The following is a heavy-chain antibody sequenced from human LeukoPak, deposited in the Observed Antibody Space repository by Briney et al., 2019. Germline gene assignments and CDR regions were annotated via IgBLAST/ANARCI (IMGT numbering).Heavy chain of an antibody. J-gene: IGHJ4*02. D-gene: IGHD3-10*01. CDR2: IRYDGSNK. Sequence: QPGGSLRLSCAASGFTFSSYGMHWVRQAPGKGLEWVAFIRYDGSNKYYADSVKGRFTISRDNSKKMLYLQMNGLRAEDTAVYYCAKDVGYYYGSGSYYKDWGQGTLVTVSS. CDR1: GFTFSSYG. V-gene: IGHV3-30*02. CDR3: AKDVGYYYGSGSYYKD.